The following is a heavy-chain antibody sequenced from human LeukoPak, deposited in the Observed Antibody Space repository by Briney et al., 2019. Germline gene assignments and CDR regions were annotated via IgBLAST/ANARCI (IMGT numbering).Heavy chain of an antibody. CDR2: ISAYNGNT. V-gene: IGHV1-18*01. D-gene: IGHD4-17*01. J-gene: IGHJ3*02. Sequence: EASVNVSYKASGYSFIIYGISWVRQAPGQGLEWMGWISAYNGNTNYAQKVQGRVTMTTDTSTSTAYMELRSLRSDDTAVYYCARGATTYAFDIWGQGTMVTVSS. CDR1: GYSFIIYG. CDR3: ARGATTYAFDI.